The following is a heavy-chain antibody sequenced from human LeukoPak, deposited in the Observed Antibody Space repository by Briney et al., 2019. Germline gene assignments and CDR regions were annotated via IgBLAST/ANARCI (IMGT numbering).Heavy chain of an antibody. CDR1: GGSISSYY. CDR2: IYYSGST. Sequence: SETLSLTCTVSGGSISSYYWSWIRQPPGKGLEWIGYIYYSGSTNYNPSLKSRVTISVDTSKNQFSLKLSSVTAADTAVYYCARHYDSSGYWYYFDYWGQGTLVTVSS. D-gene: IGHD3-22*01. CDR3: ARHYDSSGYWYYFDY. V-gene: IGHV4-59*08. J-gene: IGHJ4*02.